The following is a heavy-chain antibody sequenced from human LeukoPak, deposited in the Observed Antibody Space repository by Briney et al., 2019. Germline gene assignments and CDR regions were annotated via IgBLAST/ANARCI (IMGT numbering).Heavy chain of an antibody. D-gene: IGHD5-18*01. CDR2: IYADGST. CDR1: GITVSNSY. CDR3: ARGSGYSYGFPDY. J-gene: IGHJ4*02. V-gene: IGHV3-53*01. Sequence: GGSLRLSCAASGITVSNSYLSWVRQAPGKGLESVSVIYADGSTYYADSVKGRFTISRDSSKNTLYLQMNSLRAEDTAVYYCARGSGYSYGFPDYWGQGTLVTVSS.